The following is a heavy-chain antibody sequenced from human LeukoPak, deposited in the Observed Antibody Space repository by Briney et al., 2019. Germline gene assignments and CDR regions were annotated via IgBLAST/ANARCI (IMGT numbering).Heavy chain of an antibody. V-gene: IGHV3-30*02. CDR3: TYYYGSGSPESYYYYYMDV. CDR1: GFTFSSYG. CDR2: IRYDGSNK. D-gene: IGHD3-10*01. Sequence: GGSLRLSCAASGFTFSSYGMLWVRQAPGKGLEWVAFIRYDGSNKYYADSVKGRFTISRDNSKNTLYLQMDSLRAEDTAVYYCTYYYGSGSPESYYYYYMDVWGKGTTVTISS. J-gene: IGHJ6*03.